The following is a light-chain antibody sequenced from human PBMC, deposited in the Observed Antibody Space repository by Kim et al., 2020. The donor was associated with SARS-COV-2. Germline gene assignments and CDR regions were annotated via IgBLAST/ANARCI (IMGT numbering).Light chain of an antibody. Sequence: EIVLTQSPATLSLSPGERATLSCRASQSVSSDLAWYQQKPGQAPRLLIYDASNRATGIPARFSGSGSGTDFTLTISSLEPEDFAVYYCQQRSNWLTFGGGTRWISN. V-gene: IGKV3-11*01. CDR2: DAS. CDR3: QQRSNWLT. J-gene: IGKJ4*01. CDR1: QSVSSD.